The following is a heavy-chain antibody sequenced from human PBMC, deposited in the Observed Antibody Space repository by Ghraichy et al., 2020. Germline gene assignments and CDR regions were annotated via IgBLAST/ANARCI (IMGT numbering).Heavy chain of an antibody. CDR3: AREHLEVVGRNYYYYYMDV. Sequence: GGSLRLSCAASGFTVSSNYMSWVRQAPGKGLEWVSVIYSGGSTYYADSVKGRFTISRDNSKNTLYLQMNSLRAEDTAVYYCAREHLEVVGRNYYYYYMDVWGKGTTVTVSS. V-gene: IGHV3-53*01. J-gene: IGHJ6*03. D-gene: IGHD2-15*01. CDR1: GFTVSSNY. CDR2: IYSGGST.